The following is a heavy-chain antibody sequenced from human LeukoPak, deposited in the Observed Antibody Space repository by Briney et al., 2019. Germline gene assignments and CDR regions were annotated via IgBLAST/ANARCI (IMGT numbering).Heavy chain of an antibody. CDR2: IYTSGST. J-gene: IGHJ6*03. Sequence: SETLSLTCTVSGGSISSYYWSWIRQPPGKGLEWIGYIYTSGSTNYNPSLKSRVTISVDTSKNQFSLKLSPVTAADTAVYYCARHGRTGTLRVYYYYMDVWGKGTTVTVPS. CDR3: ARHGRTGTLRVYYYYMDV. D-gene: IGHD5/OR15-5a*01. V-gene: IGHV4-4*09. CDR1: GGSISSYY.